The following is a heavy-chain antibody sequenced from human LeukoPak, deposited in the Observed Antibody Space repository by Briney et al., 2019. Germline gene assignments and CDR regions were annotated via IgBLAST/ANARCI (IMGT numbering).Heavy chain of an antibody. D-gene: IGHD5-18*01. CDR2: ITSSGTTI. CDR3: AVRFRGYSYGYYY. J-gene: IGHJ4*02. CDR1: GFTFSSYE. Sequence: PGGSLRLSCAASGFTFSSYEMNWVRQAPGKGLEWVSYITSSGTTIYYADSVKGRFTISRDNAKNSLYLQMNSLRAEDTAVYYCAVRFRGYSYGYYYWRQGTLVTVS. V-gene: IGHV3-48*03.